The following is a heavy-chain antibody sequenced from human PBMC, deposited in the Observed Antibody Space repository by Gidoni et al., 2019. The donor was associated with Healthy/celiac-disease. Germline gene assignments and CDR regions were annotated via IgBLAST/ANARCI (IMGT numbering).Heavy chain of an antibody. V-gene: IGHV1-18*04. CDR3: ARDPPPYSSGWYYYGMDV. CDR2: ISAYNGNT. CDR1: GYTFTSYG. J-gene: IGHJ6*02. D-gene: IGHD6-19*01. Sequence: QVQLVQSGAEVKKPGASVKVSCKASGYTFTSYGISWVRQAPGQGLELMGWISAYNGNTNYAQKLQGRVTMTTDTSTSTAYMELRSLRSDDTAVYYCARDPPPYSSGWYYYGMDVWGQGTTVTVSS.